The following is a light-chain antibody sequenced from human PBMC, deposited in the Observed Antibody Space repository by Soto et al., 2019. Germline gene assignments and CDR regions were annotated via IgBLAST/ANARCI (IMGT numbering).Light chain of an antibody. Sequence: IQMTQSPSSLSASVGDRVTITCRASQRISTYLNWYQQKPGKAPKLLIYAASNLQSGVPSRFGGSGSGTDFTLTIGSLQPEDFAAYYCQQSYSTPRTFGQGTRVEIK. CDR1: QRISTY. V-gene: IGKV1-39*01. J-gene: IGKJ1*01. CDR3: QQSYSTPRT. CDR2: AAS.